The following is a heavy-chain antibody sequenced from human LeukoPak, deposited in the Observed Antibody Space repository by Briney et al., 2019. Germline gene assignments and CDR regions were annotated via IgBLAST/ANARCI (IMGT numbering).Heavy chain of an antibody. Sequence: GGSLRLSWAASGFTFSNAWMSWVRQAPGKGLEWVGRIKSKTDGGTTDYAAPVKGRFTISRDDSKNTLYLQMNSLKTEDTAVYYCTTHGLRWNYYGSGSYSNFDYWGQGTLVTVSS. CDR3: TTHGLRWNYYGSGSYSNFDY. CDR1: GFTFSNAW. CDR2: IKSKTDGGTT. V-gene: IGHV3-15*01. J-gene: IGHJ4*02. D-gene: IGHD3-10*01.